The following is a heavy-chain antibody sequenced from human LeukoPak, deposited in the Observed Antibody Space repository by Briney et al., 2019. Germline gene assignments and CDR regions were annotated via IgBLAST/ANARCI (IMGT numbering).Heavy chain of an antibody. J-gene: IGHJ6*02. CDR1: GFTFSSYR. Sequence: GGSLRLSCAASGFTFSSYRMNWACQAPGKGLEWVASINHNGNVNYYVDSVKGRFTISRDNAKNSLYLQMSNLRAEDTAVYFCARGGGLDVWGQGATVTVSS. V-gene: IGHV3-7*03. CDR2: INHNGNVN. D-gene: IGHD3-16*01. CDR3: ARGGGLDV.